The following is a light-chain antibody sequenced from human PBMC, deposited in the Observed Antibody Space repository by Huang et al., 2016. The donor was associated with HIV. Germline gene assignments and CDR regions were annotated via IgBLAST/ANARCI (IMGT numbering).Light chain of an antibody. J-gene: IGKJ5*01. CDR1: QSISTY. CDR3: QQSYSALSS. Sequence: IQMTQSPTSLSASVGDRFSIACRASQSISTYLNWYQQKPGEAPKLLISSAYTLHSGVPSRFSGSGSGTDFTLTIRGLQLDDFATYYCQQSYSALSSFGPGTRL. V-gene: IGKV1-39*01. CDR2: SAY.